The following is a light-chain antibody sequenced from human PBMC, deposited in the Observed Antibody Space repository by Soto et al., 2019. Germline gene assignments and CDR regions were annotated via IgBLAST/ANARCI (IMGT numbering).Light chain of an antibody. Sequence: DIQMTQSPSSVSASVGDRVTITCRASQAIESWLAWYQQKPGEAPKLLIFTGSLLHSGVPPRFSGRGSGTDFTLTISSLKPEDFATYYCHQTLSFPPTFGQGTKV. CDR2: TGS. V-gene: IGKV1-12*01. J-gene: IGKJ1*01. CDR3: HQTLSFPPT. CDR1: QAIESW.